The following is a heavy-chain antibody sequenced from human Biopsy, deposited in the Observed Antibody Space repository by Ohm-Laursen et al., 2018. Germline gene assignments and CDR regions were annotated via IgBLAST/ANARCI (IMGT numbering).Heavy chain of an antibody. CDR2: VYYTGST. D-gene: IGHD3-22*01. V-gene: IGHV4-59*01. Sequence: SDTLSLTCTVSGDSISSYYWSWIRQPPGKGLQWIGYVYYTGSTDYNPSLQSRVTISVDTSKNHFSLRLRSVTPADTDIYYCARDRGYYSDRTVPGYFDLWGRGTLVTVSS. CDR3: ARDRGYYSDRTVPGYFDL. J-gene: IGHJ2*01. CDR1: GDSISSYY.